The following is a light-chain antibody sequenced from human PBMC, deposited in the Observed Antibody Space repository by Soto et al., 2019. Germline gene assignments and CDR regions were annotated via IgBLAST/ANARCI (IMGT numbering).Light chain of an antibody. J-gene: IGLJ1*01. Sequence: QSVLTQPASVSGSPGQSITISCTGTSSDVGSYNLVSWYQQHPGKAPKLMIYEGSKRPSGVSNRFSGSKSGNTASLTISGLQAEDEADYYCCSYAGSSSHVFGPGTKLTVL. V-gene: IGLV2-23*01. CDR3: CSYAGSSSHV. CDR1: SSDVGSYNL. CDR2: EGS.